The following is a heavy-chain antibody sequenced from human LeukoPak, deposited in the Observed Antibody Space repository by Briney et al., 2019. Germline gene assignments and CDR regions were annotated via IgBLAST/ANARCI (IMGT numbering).Heavy chain of an antibody. CDR1: GYTFSTSE. D-gene: IGHD1-26*01. Sequence: GSLRLSCAAFGYTFSTSEMSWVRQAPGKGLEWVAVISYDGSNKYYADSVKGRFTISGDKSKNTLYLQMNSLRPEDTAFYYCARGPGPIAGAKNPFDIWGQGTMVTVSS. CDR3: ARGPGPIAGAKNPFDI. J-gene: IGHJ3*02. V-gene: IGHV3-30*01. CDR2: ISYDGSNK.